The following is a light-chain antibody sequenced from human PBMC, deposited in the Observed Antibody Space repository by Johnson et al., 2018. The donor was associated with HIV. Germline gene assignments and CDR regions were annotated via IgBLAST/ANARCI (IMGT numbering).Light chain of an antibody. CDR1: SSNIGNNY. J-gene: IGLJ1*01. Sequence: QLVLTQPPSVSAAPGQKVTISCSGSSSNIGNNYVSWYQQLPGTAPKLLIYENNKRPSGIPDRFSGSKSGTSATLGITGLQTGDEADYYCGTWDSSLSVFYVFGTGTKVTAL. V-gene: IGLV1-51*02. CDR3: GTWDSSLSVFYV. CDR2: ENN.